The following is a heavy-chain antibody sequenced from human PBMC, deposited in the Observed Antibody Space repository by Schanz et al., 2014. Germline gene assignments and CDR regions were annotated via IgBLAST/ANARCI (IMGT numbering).Heavy chain of an antibody. CDR1: GYTFTTYY. D-gene: IGHD3-9*01. J-gene: IGHJ3*02. CDR2: IYLSDGST. Sequence: QVQLVQSGAEVKKPGASVKVYCKASGYTFTTYYLHWVRQAPGQGLEWMGRIYLSDGSTRYAQKFQGGVTVTRDTSTTTVYMDMSSMISENTAVYYCAFDRDDAYDIWGQGTTVTVSS. CDR3: AFDRDDAYDI. V-gene: IGHV1-46*01.